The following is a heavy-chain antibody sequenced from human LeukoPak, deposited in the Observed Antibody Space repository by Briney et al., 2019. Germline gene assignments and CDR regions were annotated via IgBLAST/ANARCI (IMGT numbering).Heavy chain of an antibody. CDR1: GFTFSSYS. J-gene: IGHJ4*02. Sequence: GGSLRLACAASGFTFSSYSMNWVRQAPGKGLEWVSSISSSSSYIYYADSVKGRFTISRDNAKNSLYLQMNSLRAEDTAVYYCARSSYYYYDSSGYFYFDYWGQGTLVTVSS. D-gene: IGHD3-22*01. V-gene: IGHV3-21*01. CDR3: ARSSYYYYDSSGYFYFDY. CDR2: ISSSSSYI.